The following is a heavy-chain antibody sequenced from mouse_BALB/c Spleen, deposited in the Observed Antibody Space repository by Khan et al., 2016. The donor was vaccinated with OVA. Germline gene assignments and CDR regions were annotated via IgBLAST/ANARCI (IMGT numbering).Heavy chain of an antibody. CDR2: ITYSGST. D-gene: IGHD3-3*01. J-gene: IGHJ3*01. CDR1: GYSITSDYA. CDR3: ARGRAY. V-gene: IGHV3-2*02. Sequence: EVKLLESGPGLVKPSQSLSLTCTVTGYSITSDYAWNWIRQFPGNKLEWMGYITYSGSTSYTPPLKSRFSITRDTSKNQFFLQLNSLTTEDTATYYCARGRAYWGQGTLLTVSA.